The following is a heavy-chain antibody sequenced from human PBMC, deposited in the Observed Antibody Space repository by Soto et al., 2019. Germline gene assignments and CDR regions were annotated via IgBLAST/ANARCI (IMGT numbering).Heavy chain of an antibody. CDR2: TYYSGST. V-gene: IGHV4-61*01. CDR3: ARGGGERSGWYFYYYYGMDV. J-gene: IGHJ6*02. Sequence: FETLRLPRSVSCGSRISGCYHRSLNQQPPGKGLEWIGYTYYSGSTNYNPSLKSRVTISVDTSKNQFSLKLSSVTAADTAVYYCARGGGERSGWYFYYYYGMDVWGQGTTVTVSS. D-gene: IGHD6-19*01. CDR1: CGSRISGCYH.